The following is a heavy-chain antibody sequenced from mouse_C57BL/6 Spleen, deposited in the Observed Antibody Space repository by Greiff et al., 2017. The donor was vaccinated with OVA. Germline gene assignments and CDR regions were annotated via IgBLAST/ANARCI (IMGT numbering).Heavy chain of an antibody. CDR2: ISSGCDYI. CDR1: GFTFSSYA. D-gene: IGHD3-2*01. CDR3: TRDRDVWDLDY. Sequence: EVMLVESGEGLVKPGGSLKLSCAASGFTFSSYAMSWVRQTPEKRLEWVAYISSGCDYIYYADTVKGRFTIYRDNSRNTLYLQMSSLKSEDTDMYSRTRDRDVWDLDYWGKGTTVTVSS. J-gene: IGHJ1*03. V-gene: IGHV5-9-1*02.